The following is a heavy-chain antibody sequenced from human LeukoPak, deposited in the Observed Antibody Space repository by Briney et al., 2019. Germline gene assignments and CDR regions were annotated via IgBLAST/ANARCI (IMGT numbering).Heavy chain of an antibody. D-gene: IGHD6-19*01. Sequence: GASVKVSCKASGYTFSNYDINWVRQATGQGLEWMGWISAYNGNTNYAQKLQGRVTMTTDTSTSTAYMELRSLRSDDTAVYYCARTIYSSGWYSRGDAFDIWGQGTMVTVSS. V-gene: IGHV1-18*01. CDR1: GYTFSNYD. CDR2: ISAYNGNT. J-gene: IGHJ3*02. CDR3: ARTIYSSGWYSRGDAFDI.